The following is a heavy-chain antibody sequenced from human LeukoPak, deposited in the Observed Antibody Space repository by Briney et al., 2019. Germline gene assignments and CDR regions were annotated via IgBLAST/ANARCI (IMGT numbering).Heavy chain of an antibody. J-gene: IGHJ4*02. CDR3: ARSRYYYGSGSYYNVDY. CDR2: IVPILGIA. D-gene: IGHD3-10*01. V-gene: IGHV1-69*02. Sequence: SVKVSCKASGGTFSSYTISWVRQAPGQGLEWMGRIVPILGIANYAQKFQGRVTITADKSTSTAYMELSSLGSEDTAVYYCARSRYYYGSGSYYNVDYWGQGTLVTVSS. CDR1: GGTFSSYT.